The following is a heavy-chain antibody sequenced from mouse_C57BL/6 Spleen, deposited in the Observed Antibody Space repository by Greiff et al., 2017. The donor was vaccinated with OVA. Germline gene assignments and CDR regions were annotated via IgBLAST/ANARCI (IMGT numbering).Heavy chain of an antibody. D-gene: IGHD1-1*01. CDR1: GYTFTDYE. CDR2: IDPETGGT. CDR3: TRDYYGSSLRFAD. J-gene: IGHJ3*01. Sequence: VQLQQSGAELVRPGASVTLSCKASGYTFTDYEMHWVKQTPVHGLEWIGAIDPETGGTAYNQKFKGKAILTADKSSSTAYIELRSLTSEDSAVYYCTRDYYGSSLRFADWGQGTLVTVSA. V-gene: IGHV1-15*01.